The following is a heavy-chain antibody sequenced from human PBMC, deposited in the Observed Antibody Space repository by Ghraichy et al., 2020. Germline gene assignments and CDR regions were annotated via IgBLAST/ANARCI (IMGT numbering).Heavy chain of an antibody. D-gene: IGHD3-3*01. CDR2: LSWNSGSI. CDR1: GFTFDDYA. CDR3: TKEMSSGVRGFAFDL. Sequence: GGSLRLSCAASGFTFDDYAVHWVRQSPGKGLEWVSGLSWNSGSINYADSVKGRFTISRDNAKNSLYLQMDRLRPEDMALYYCTKEMSSGVRGFAFDLWGRGTMVTVSS. V-gene: IGHV3-9*03. J-gene: IGHJ3*01.